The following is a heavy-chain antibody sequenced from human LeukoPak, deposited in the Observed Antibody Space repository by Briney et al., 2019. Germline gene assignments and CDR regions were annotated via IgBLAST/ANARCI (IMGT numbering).Heavy chain of an antibody. CDR3: AKDRIQLWPRNPPHEIDF. D-gene: IGHD5-18*01. CDR2: ISFDGTNT. V-gene: IGHV3-30*18. Sequence: GGSLRLSCAASGFTFSNYGMHWVRQAPGKGPEWVAVISFDGTNTYYADSLKGRFSVSRDNSKNTVYLQLNSLRPEDTATYFCAKDRIQLWPRNPPHEIDFWGHGTLVAVSS. CDR1: GFTFSNYG. J-gene: IGHJ4*01.